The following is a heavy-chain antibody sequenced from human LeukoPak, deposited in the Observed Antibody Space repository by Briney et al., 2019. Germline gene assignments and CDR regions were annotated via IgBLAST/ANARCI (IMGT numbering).Heavy chain of an antibody. Sequence: GGSLRLSCAATGFTVSSYWMSWVRQAPGKGLEWVADIKQDGSENYYVDSVKGRFTISSDNAKKSLYLQMNSLRAEDTAVYYCARDRYYYDSSGYPTHYFDYWGQGTLVTVSS. V-gene: IGHV3-7*01. CDR3: ARDRYYYDSSGYPTHYFDY. CDR2: IKQDGSEN. D-gene: IGHD3-22*01. J-gene: IGHJ4*02. CDR1: GFTVSSYW.